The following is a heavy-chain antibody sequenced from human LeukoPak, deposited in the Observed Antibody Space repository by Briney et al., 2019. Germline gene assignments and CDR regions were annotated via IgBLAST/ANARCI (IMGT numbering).Heavy chain of an antibody. D-gene: IGHD6-19*01. V-gene: IGHV3-23*01. J-gene: IGHJ3*02. Sequence: PGGSLRLSCAASGFTFSSYAMSWVRQAPGKGLEWVSAISGSGGNTYYADSVKGRFTISRDNSKNTLFLQMNSLRAEDTAVYYCAAQWLVLGAFDTWGQGTMVTVSS. CDR3: AAQWLVLGAFDT. CDR2: ISGSGGNT. CDR1: GFTFSSYA.